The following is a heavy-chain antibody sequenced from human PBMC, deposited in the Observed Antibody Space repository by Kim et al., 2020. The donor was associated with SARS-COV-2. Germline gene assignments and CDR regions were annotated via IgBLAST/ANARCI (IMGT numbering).Heavy chain of an antibody. CDR3: VRPLELGWGPFDC. J-gene: IGHJ4*02. Sequence: GGSLRLSCAASGFTFGDHAIHWVRQAPGKGLEWVSGINWNNDTIGYADSVKGRFTVSRDNAKNSLYLQMNSLRAEDTALYYCVRPLELGWGPFDCWGQGSLVTVSS. V-gene: IGHV3-9*01. CDR1: GFTFGDHA. CDR2: INWNNDTI. D-gene: IGHD7-27*01.